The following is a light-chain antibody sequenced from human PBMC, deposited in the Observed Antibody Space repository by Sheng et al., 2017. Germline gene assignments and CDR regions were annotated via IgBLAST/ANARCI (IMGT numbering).Light chain of an antibody. CDR3: QQYNNWPYT. Sequence: EIVLTQSPGTLSLSAGDRATLSCRASQTITSNYLAWYQQRPGQAPRLLIYEASIRATGVPDRITGAGSGTDFTLTISSLQSEDFVVYYCQQYNNWPYTFGQGTKLDI. CDR1: QTITSNY. V-gene: IGKV3D-20*02. J-gene: IGKJ2*01. CDR2: EAS.